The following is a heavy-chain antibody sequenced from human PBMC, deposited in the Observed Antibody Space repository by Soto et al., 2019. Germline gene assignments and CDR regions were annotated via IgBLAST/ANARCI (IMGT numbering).Heavy chain of an antibody. J-gene: IGHJ5*02. Sequence: SAPKMVTPTPSLPLTSTYSWFSLRTSGMRVSWIRQLPGNALEWLARIDWDDDNLSSTSLKTRLTISKDTSKNQVFLTITNMELFDTATYSCARSRVAAGNRWLDPWGQGTLVTVSS. CDR3: ARSRVAAGNRWLDP. V-gene: IGHV2-70*04. CDR2: IDWDDDN. CDR1: WFSLRTSGMR. D-gene: IGHD6-13*01.